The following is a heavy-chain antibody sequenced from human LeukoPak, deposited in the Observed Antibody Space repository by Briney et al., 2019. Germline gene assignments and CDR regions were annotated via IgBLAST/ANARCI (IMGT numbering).Heavy chain of an antibody. CDR3: ARQPVAVAGRDAFDI. CDR1: GGSISSSSYY. Sequence: SETLSLTCTVSGGSISSSSYYWGWIRQPPGKELEWIGSIYYSGSTYYNPSLKSRVTISVDTSKNQFSLKLSSVTAADTAVYYCARQPVAVAGRDAFDIWGQGTMVTVSS. J-gene: IGHJ3*02. CDR2: IYYSGST. D-gene: IGHD6-19*01. V-gene: IGHV4-39*01.